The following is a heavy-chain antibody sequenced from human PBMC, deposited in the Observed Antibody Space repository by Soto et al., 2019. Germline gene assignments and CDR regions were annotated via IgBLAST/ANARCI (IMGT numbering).Heavy chain of an antibody. CDR2: IIPILGIA. D-gene: IGHD5-12*01. CDR1: GGTFSSYT. CDR3: ARERSGYEFDY. Sequence: QVQLVQSGAEVKKPGSSVKVSCKASGGTFSSYTISWVRQAPGQGLEWMGRIIPILGIANYAQKCQGRVTITADKTTSTAYMELSSLRSEDTAVYYCARERSGYEFDYWGQGTLVTVSS. V-gene: IGHV1-69*08. J-gene: IGHJ4*02.